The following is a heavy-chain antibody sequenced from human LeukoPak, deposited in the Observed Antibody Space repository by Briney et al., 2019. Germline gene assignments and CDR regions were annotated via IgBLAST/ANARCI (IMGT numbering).Heavy chain of an antibody. CDR3: ARQRDWLGSSFDP. CDR2: TYYRSKWYN. V-gene: IGHV6-1*01. J-gene: IGHJ5*02. D-gene: IGHD6-19*01. Sequence: SQTLSLTCAISGDSVSSNSAAWTWIRQSPSRGLEWLGRTYYRSKWYNDYAVSVKSRMTINPDTSKNQFSLQLNSVTPEDTAVYYCARQRDWLGSSFDPWGQGTLVTVSS. CDR1: GDSVSSNSAA.